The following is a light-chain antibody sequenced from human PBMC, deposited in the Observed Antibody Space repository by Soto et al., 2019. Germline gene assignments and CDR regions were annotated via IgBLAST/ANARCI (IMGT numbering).Light chain of an antibody. Sequence: QPVLTQPPSVSGAPGQRVTISSTGSSSNIVAIYDVHWYQQLPGTAPKLLIYGNTNRPSGVPDRFSGSKSGTSASLAITGLQAEDEADYYCQSYDSSLSGWVFGGGTKLTVL. CDR2: GNT. V-gene: IGLV1-40*01. CDR1: SSNIVAIYD. CDR3: QSYDSSLSGWV. J-gene: IGLJ3*02.